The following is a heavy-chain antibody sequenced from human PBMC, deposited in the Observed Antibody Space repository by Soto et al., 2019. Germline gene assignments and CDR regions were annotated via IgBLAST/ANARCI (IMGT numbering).Heavy chain of an antibody. D-gene: IGHD2-2*01. Sequence: GGSLRLSCAASGFTFSSYAMHWVRQAPGKGLEWVAVISYDGSNKYYADSVKGRFTISRDNSKNTLYLQMNSLRAEDTAVYYCASRAIVLVPAAMFDYFDYWGQGTLVTVSS. CDR1: GFTFSSYA. CDR2: ISYDGSNK. J-gene: IGHJ4*02. V-gene: IGHV3-30-3*01. CDR3: ASRAIVLVPAAMFDYFDY.